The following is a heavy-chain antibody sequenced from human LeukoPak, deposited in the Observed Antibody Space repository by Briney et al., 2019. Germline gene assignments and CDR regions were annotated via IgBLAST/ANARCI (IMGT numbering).Heavy chain of an antibody. J-gene: IGHJ2*01. CDR1: GYSFTSYW. CDR3: ARHGDPTTVTTCYFDL. CDR2: IYPGDSDT. V-gene: IGHV5-51*01. D-gene: IGHD4-11*01. Sequence: GESLKISCKGSGYSFTSYWIGWVRQMPGKGLEWMGIIYPGDSDTRYSPSFQGQVTISADKSISTAYLQWSSLKASDTAMYYCARHGDPTTVTTCYFDLWGRGTLVTVSS.